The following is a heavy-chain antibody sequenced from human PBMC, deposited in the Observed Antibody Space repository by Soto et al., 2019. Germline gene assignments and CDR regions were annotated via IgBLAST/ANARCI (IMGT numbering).Heavy chain of an antibody. Sequence: GGSLRLSCAASGFTFSSYAMSWVRQAPGKGLEWVSAISGSGGSTYYADSGKGRFTISRDNSKNTLYLQMNSLRAEDTAVYYCAKDPWGPGDYYYYMDVWGKGTTVTVSS. V-gene: IGHV3-23*01. CDR2: ISGSGGST. D-gene: IGHD3-16*01. CDR3: AKDPWGPGDYYYYMDV. CDR1: GFTFSSYA. J-gene: IGHJ6*03.